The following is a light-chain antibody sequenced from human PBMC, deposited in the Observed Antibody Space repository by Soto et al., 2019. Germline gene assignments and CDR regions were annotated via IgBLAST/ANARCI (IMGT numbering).Light chain of an antibody. CDR3: QQYNNWPQT. CDR1: QGISSW. CDR2: AAS. V-gene: IGKV1-12*01. Sequence: IQMTQSPSSVSASVGDGVTITCRASQGISSWLAWYQQRPGKAPKLLIYAASSLQSGVPSRFSGSGSGTEFTLTISSLQSEDFAVYYCQQYNNWPQTFGQGTKVDIK. J-gene: IGKJ1*01.